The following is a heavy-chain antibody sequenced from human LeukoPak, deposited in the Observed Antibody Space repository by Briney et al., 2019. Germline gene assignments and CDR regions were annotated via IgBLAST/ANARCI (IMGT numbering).Heavy chain of an antibody. Sequence: PGGSLRLSCAASGFTFSSYAMSWVRQAPGKGLEWVSAISGSGGSTYYADSVKGRFTISRDNSKNTLYLQMNSLRAEDTAVYYCAKDSEYYDSSGYYYDFDYWGQGTLVTVPS. J-gene: IGHJ4*02. CDR2: ISGSGGST. D-gene: IGHD3-22*01. CDR1: GFTFSSYA. V-gene: IGHV3-23*01. CDR3: AKDSEYYDSSGYYYDFDY.